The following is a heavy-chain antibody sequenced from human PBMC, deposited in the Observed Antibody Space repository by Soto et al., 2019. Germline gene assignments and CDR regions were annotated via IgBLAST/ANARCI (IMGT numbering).Heavy chain of an antibody. CDR3: ARGGYCSRTSCPPTDP. D-gene: IGHD2-2*03. CDR1: GGSIANGAYY. CDR2: IHYSGST. Sequence: PSETLSLTCTVSGGSIANGAYYWSWIRQHPGKGLEWIGYIHYSGSTNYNPSLKSRVTISVDTSKNQFSLKLSSVTAADTAVYYCARGGYCSRTSCPPTDPWGQGTLVTVSS. V-gene: IGHV4-31*03. J-gene: IGHJ5*02.